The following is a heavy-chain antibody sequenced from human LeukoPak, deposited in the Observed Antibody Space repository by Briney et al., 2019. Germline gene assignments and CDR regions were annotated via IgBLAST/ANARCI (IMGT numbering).Heavy chain of an antibody. D-gene: IGHD3-16*01. CDR2: INHSGNT. V-gene: IGHV4-39*07. CDR1: GGSISSSSYY. CDR3: ARRPLGGGIDS. Sequence: SETLSLTCTVSGGSISSSSYYWGWIRQPPGKGPEWVGEINHSGNTNYNLSLKSRVTMSVDTSKNQFSLKLSSVTAADTAVYYCARRPLGGGIDSWGQGNLVTVSS. J-gene: IGHJ4*02.